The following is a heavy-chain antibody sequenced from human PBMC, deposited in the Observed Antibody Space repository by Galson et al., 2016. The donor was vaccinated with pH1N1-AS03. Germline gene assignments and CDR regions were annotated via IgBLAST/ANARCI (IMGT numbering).Heavy chain of an antibody. CDR1: GFTFSSYG. J-gene: IGHJ4*02. CDR3: AKDRSSWPPGWGSVDS. Sequence: SLRLSCATSGFTFSSYGMPWVRQAPGKGLESVSSISVTGGSTYYADSVKGSFTISRDHSKNTLYLQMSSLRAEDTAVYYCAKDRSSWPPGWGSVDSWGQGTLVTVSS. V-gene: IGHV3-23*01. CDR2: ISVTGGST. D-gene: IGHD6-13*01.